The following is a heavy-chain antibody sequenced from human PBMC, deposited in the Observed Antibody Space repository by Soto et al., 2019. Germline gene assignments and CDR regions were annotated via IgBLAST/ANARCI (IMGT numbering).Heavy chain of an antibody. J-gene: IGHJ3*02. D-gene: IGHD3-3*01. Sequence: PSETLSLTCAVYGGSFSGYYWSWIRQPPGKGLEWIGEINHSGSTNYNPSLKSRVTISVDTSKNQFSLKLSSVTAADTAVYYCARGMYYDFWSGPDAFDIWGQGTMVTVS. CDR3: ARGMYYDFWSGPDAFDI. CDR1: GGSFSGYY. V-gene: IGHV4-34*01. CDR2: INHSGST.